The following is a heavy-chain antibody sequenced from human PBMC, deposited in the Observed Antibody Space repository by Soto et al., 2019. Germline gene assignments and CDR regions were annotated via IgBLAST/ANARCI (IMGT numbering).Heavy chain of an antibody. CDR3: ARRWITATYYYDSSGSNNAFDI. CDR1: GGSISSSSYY. V-gene: IGHV4-39*01. CDR2: IYYSGST. J-gene: IGHJ3*02. D-gene: IGHD3-22*01. Sequence: SETLSLTCTVSGGSISSSSYYWGWIRQPPGKGLEWIGSIYYSGSTYYNPSLKSRVTISVDTSKNQFSLKLSSVTAADTAVYYCARRWITATYYYDSSGSNNAFDIWGKGTMVTVSS.